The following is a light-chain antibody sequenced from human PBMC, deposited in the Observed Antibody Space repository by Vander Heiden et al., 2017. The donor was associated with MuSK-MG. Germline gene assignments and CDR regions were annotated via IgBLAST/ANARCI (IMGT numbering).Light chain of an antibody. Sequence: DIQMTQSPSSLSASVGDRVTITCRASQTISGHFNWYQQKPGKAPKLLIYAASSLQSGVPSRFSGSGSGTDFTLTISSLQPEDFAVYCCQQSYSTPWTLGQGTKVEIK. CDR1: QTISGH. CDR3: QQSYSTPWT. V-gene: IGKV1-39*01. CDR2: AAS. J-gene: IGKJ1*01.